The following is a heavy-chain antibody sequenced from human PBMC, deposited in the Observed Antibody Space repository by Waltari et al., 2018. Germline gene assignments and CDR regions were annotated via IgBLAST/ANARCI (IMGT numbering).Heavy chain of an antibody. CDR2: INPEGTIT. J-gene: IGHJ4*02. CDR3: VRGGHFDWSPIDH. V-gene: IGHV3-74*01. CDR1: GFWLGSAW. D-gene: IGHD3-9*01. Sequence: EVQLVESGGGLVQSGGSLRLSCAASGFWLGSAWMPWVRQPPGKGPVGVSRINPEGTITTYADSVKGRCTVSRDNAKNTLYLQMNSLRAEETAVYYCVRGGHFDWSPIDHWGQGTLVTVSS.